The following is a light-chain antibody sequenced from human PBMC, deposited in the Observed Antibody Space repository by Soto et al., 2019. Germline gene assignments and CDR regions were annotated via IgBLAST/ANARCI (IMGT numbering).Light chain of an antibody. CDR3: QKSYSNPPT. J-gene: IGKJ2*01. CDR2: GAT. CDR1: QSISTY. Sequence: DIRMTQSPSSLSASVGDRVTITCRASQSISTYLSWYQQKPGKAPKLLIYGATRLQSGAPSRFTGSGSGTEFTLTISSLQPEDFATYSCQKSYSNPPTFAQGTKLEIK. V-gene: IGKV1-39*01.